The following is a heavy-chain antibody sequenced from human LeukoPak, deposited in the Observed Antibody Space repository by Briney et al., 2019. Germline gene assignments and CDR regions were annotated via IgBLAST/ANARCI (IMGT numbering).Heavy chain of an antibody. J-gene: IGHJ6*03. D-gene: IGHD6-6*01. CDR2: IYYRGTT. Sequence: PGGSLRLSCAASGFTFSSYSMNWVRQPPGKGLEWLGTIYYRGTTYYNPSLKSRVTISVDTSKNQFSLRLNSVTAADTAVYYCARDFSSSSSVYYYYYMDVWGKGTSVTVSS. CDR1: GFTFSSYS. CDR3: ARDFSSSSSVYYYYYMDV. V-gene: IGHV4-39*07.